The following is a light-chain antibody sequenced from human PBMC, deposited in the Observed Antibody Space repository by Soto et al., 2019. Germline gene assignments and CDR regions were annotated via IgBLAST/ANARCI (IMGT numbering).Light chain of an antibody. J-gene: IGLJ1*01. CDR1: SSDVGGYNY. V-gene: IGLV2-14*01. Sequence: QSVLTQPASVSGSPGQSITISCTGTSSDVGGYNYVSWYQQHPGKAPKLMIYEVSNRPSGVSNRFSGSKSGNTASLTISGLQAEDEADYCCSSYTSSSPLIFGTGTKVTVL. CDR2: EVS. CDR3: SSYTSSSPLI.